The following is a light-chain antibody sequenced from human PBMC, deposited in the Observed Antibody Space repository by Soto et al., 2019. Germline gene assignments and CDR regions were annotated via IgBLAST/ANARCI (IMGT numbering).Light chain of an antibody. CDR3: QQYDNLPPFT. J-gene: IGKJ3*01. Sequence: DIQMTQSPSSLSASVGDRVTITCQASQDISNYLNWYQQKPGKAPKLLIYDASNLETWVPSRFSGIGSGTDFTFTISSLQPEGIATYYCQQYDNLPPFTFGPGTKVDIK. CDR2: DAS. CDR1: QDISNY. V-gene: IGKV1-33*01.